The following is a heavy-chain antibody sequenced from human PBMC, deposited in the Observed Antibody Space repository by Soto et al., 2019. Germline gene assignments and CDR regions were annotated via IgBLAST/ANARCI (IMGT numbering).Heavy chain of an antibody. CDR1: GFTFSTYA. V-gene: IGHV3-30*18. Sequence: QVQLVESGGGVVQPGGSLRLSCAASGFTFSTYAMHWVRQAPGKGLEWVAIISYDGSTLYSADSVKGRFTVSRDNSKNTVYLQMNSLRTEDTAVYYCAKDRPIGNWGQGTQVTVSS. CDR3: AKDRPIGN. D-gene: IGHD1-1*01. CDR2: ISYDGSTL. J-gene: IGHJ4*02.